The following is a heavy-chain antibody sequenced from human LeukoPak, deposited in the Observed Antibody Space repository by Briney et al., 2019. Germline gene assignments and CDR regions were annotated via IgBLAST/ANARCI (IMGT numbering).Heavy chain of an antibody. CDR1: GYTFTSYY. Sequence: ASVKVSCKACGYTFTSYYMHWVRQAPGQGLEWMGWINPNSGGTNYAQKFQGRVTMTRDTSISTAYMELSRLRSDDTAVYYCAGLYSSDAFDIWGQGTMVTVSS. CDR3: AGLYSSDAFDI. D-gene: IGHD2-2*02. CDR2: INPNSGGT. V-gene: IGHV1-2*02. J-gene: IGHJ3*02.